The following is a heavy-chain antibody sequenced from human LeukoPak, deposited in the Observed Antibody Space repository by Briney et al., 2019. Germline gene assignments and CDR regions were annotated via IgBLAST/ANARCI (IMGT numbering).Heavy chain of an antibody. CDR1: GFTFSRYW. J-gene: IGHJ4*02. V-gene: IGHV3-7*01. CDR3: ASGYDSSGYYTPFYFDY. D-gene: IGHD3-22*01. Sequence: PGGSLRLSCAASGFTFSRYWMSWVRQAPGKGLEWVANIKQDGSEKYYVDSVKGRFTISRDNAKNSLYLQMNSLRAEDTAVYYCASGYDSSGYYTPFYFDYWGQGTLVTVSS. CDR2: IKQDGSEK.